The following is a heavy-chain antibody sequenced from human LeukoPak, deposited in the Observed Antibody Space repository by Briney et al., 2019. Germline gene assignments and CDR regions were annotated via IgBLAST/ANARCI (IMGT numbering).Heavy chain of an antibody. Sequence: PSETLSLTCIVSGGSISSYYWSWIRRPPGQGLEWIGYIYSSGSTNYNPSLKSRVTISVDTSKTQFSLKLSSVTAADTAVYYCARQGGDAFDIWGQGTMVTVSS. CDR1: GGSISSYY. V-gene: IGHV4-59*08. CDR3: ARQGGDAFDI. CDR2: IYSSGST. J-gene: IGHJ3*02.